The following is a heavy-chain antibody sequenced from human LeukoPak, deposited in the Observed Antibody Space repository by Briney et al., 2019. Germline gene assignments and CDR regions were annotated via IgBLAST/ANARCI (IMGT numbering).Heavy chain of an antibody. J-gene: IGHJ4*02. CDR2: IYSGGST. Sequence: GGSLRLSCAASGFXVSSYYINWVRQAPGKGLEWVSIIYSGGSTYYGDSVKGRFTISRDNSKNTLYLQMNSLRPEDTAVYYCAREKADYYDSNGYYYVFDYWGQGTLVTVSS. V-gene: IGHV3-53*01. CDR3: AREKADYYDSNGYYYVFDY. CDR1: GFXVSSYY. D-gene: IGHD3-22*01.